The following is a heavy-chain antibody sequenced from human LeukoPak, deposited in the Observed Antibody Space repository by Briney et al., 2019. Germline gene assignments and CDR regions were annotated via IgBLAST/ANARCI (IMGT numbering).Heavy chain of an antibody. D-gene: IGHD6-13*01. J-gene: IGHJ4*02. CDR1: GASISSYY. CDR3: ARQNPAAAGQGLDY. Sequence: KPSETLSLTCTVSGASISSYYWSWIRQPAGKGLEWIGRIYTSGSTNYNPSLKSRVTISVDTSKTQFSLKLSSATAADTAVYYCARQNPAAAGQGLDYWGQGALVTVSS. V-gene: IGHV4-4*07. CDR2: IYTSGST.